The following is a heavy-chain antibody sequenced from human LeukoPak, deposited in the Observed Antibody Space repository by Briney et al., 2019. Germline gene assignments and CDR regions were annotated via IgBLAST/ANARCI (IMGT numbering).Heavy chain of an antibody. Sequence: GGSLRLSCAASGFTFSSYGMHWVRQAPGKGLEWVAVISYDGSNKYYADSVKGRFTISRDNSKNTLYLQMNSLRAEDTAVYYCAKDGVKITMVRGVEDNWFDPWGQGTLVTVSS. CDR1: GFTFSSYG. V-gene: IGHV3-30*18. CDR2: ISYDGSNK. D-gene: IGHD3-10*01. CDR3: AKDGVKITMVRGVEDNWFDP. J-gene: IGHJ5*02.